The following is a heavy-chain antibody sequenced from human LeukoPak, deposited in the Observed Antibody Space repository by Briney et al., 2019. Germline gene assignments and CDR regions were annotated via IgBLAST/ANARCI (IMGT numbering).Heavy chain of an antibody. CDR1: GFTFSSYG. Sequence: PGGSLRLSCAASGFTFSSYGMHWVRQAPGKGLEWVAFIRYDGSNKYYADSVKGRFTISRDNSKNTLYLQMNSLRAEDTAVYYCAKDRSYWEYFDYWGQGTLVTVSS. CDR2: IRYDGSNK. J-gene: IGHJ4*02. D-gene: IGHD1-26*01. CDR3: AKDRSYWEYFDY. V-gene: IGHV3-30*02.